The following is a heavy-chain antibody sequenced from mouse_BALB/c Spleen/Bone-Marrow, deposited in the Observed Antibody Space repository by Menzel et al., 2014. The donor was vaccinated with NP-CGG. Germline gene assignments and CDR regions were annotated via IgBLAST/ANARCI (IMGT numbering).Heavy chain of an antibody. CDR2: INPDSKTK. CDR3: ARMGYYGWLAY. D-gene: IGHD1-1*01. CDR1: GFDFRTYW. J-gene: IGHJ3*01. V-gene: IGHV4-1*02. Sequence: VQVVESGGGLVQPGGFLKLSCAASGFDFRTYWMSWVRQAPGKGLEWIGEINPDSKTKNYAPSLKDKFIISRDNAKNTLYLQMSKVRSEDTALYYCARMGYYGWLAYWGQGTLVTVSA.